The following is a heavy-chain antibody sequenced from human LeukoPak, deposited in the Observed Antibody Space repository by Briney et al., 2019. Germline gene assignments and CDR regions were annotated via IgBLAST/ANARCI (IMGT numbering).Heavy chain of an antibody. CDR3: AREAWGYSYGLLDY. J-gene: IGHJ4*02. CDR1: GGSINNYY. D-gene: IGHD5-18*01. Sequence: ASETLSLTCTVSGGSINNYYWSWIRQPPGKGLEWIGYIYYSGSTNYNPSLKSRVTISVDTSKNQFSLKLSSVTAADTAVYYCAREAWGYSYGLLDYWGQGTLVTVSS. CDR2: IYYSGST. V-gene: IGHV4-59*01.